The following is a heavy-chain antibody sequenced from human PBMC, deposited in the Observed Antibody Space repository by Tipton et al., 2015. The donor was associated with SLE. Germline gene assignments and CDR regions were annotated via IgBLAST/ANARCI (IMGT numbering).Heavy chain of an antibody. D-gene: IGHD2-21*01. CDR1: GGSISSSSYY. J-gene: IGHJ4*02. CDR2: IYYSGST. CDR3: ARLRVISYYFDY. V-gene: IGHV4-39*06. Sequence: TLSLTCTVSGGSISSSSYYWGWIRQPPGKGLEWIGSIYYSGSTYYNPSLKSRVTISVDTSKNQFPLKLSSVTAADTAVYYCARLRVISYYFDYWGQGTLVTVSS.